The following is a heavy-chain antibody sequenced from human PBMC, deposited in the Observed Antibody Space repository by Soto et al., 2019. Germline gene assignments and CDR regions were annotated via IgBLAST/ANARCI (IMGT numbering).Heavy chain of an antibody. CDR1: GSSFTDSDG. D-gene: IGHD3-3*01. J-gene: IGHJ3*01. V-gene: IGHV4-28*01. Sequence: QVNPQESGPGLVRPSDTLSLTFVVAGSSFTDSDGWVWIRQPPGKGLEWVGSIFHTGATYSNPSLKNRVSFSVDKSKNHFSLRLTSATALDTAVYFCARRFLEWGDAFDVWGQGALVTVSS. CDR2: IFHTGAT. CDR3: ARRFLEWGDAFDV.